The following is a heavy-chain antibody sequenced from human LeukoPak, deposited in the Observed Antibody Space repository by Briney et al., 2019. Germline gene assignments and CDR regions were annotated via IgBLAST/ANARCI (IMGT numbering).Heavy chain of an antibody. J-gene: IGHJ4*02. CDR1: GGTISSYY. V-gene: IGHV4-59*08. D-gene: IGHD6-19*01. CDR2: IHYSGST. Sequence: SETLSLTCTVSGGTISSYYWNWIRQPPGKGLEWIGYIHYSGSTKYNPSLKSRVTISVDTSKNQFSLKLSSVTAADTAVYYCARWYSSGWAFDYRGQGTLVTVSS. CDR3: ARWYSSGWAFDY.